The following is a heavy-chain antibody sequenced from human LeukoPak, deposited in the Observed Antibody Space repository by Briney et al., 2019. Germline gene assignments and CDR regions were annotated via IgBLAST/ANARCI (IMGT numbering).Heavy chain of an antibody. Sequence: GGSLRLSCAASGFTVSSNYVSWVRQAPGKRLEWVSVIYSGGSTYYADSVEGRFTISRDNSKNTLYLQMNSLRAEDTAVYYCAKDAQYDYWGQGTPVTVSS. V-gene: IGHV3-66*01. D-gene: IGHD2-2*01. CDR2: IYSGGST. J-gene: IGHJ4*02. CDR3: AKDAQYDY. CDR1: GFTVSSNY.